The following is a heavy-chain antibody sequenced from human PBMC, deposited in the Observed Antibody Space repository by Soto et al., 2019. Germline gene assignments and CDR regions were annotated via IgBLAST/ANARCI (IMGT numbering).Heavy chain of an antibody. D-gene: IGHD1-26*01. CDR2: IYHSGST. Sequence: SETLSLTCAVSGYSISSGYYWCCIRQPPGKGLEWIGSIYHSGSTYYNPSLKSRVTISVDTSKNQFSLKLSSVTAADTAVYYCASGRSYLTGSWYYGMDVWGQGTTVTV. J-gene: IGHJ6*02. CDR1: GYSISSGYY. CDR3: ASGRSYLTGSWYYGMDV. V-gene: IGHV4-38-2*01.